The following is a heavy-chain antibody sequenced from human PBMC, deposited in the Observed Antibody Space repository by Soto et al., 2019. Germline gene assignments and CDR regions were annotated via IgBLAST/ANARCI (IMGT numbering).Heavy chain of an antibody. CDR2: ISYDGSNK. D-gene: IGHD2-8*02. Sequence: GGSLRLSCAASEFAFSGYGMHWVRQAPGKGLEWVAVISYDGSNKYYADSVKGRFTISRDNSKNTLYLQMNSLRAEDTAVYYCAKGSGDYYYYGMDVWGQGTTVTVS. CDR3: AKGSGDYYYYGMDV. J-gene: IGHJ6*02. V-gene: IGHV3-30*18. CDR1: EFAFSGYG.